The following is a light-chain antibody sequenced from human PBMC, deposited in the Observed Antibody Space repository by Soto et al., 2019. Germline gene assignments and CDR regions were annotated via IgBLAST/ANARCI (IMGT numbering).Light chain of an antibody. J-gene: IGKJ2*01. CDR2: VAA. CDR3: QQYNYGYT. Sequence: EIVMTQSPATLSVSPGERATLSCRASQSFSSNLAWYQQKPGQAPRLLIYVAATRATGIPARFSGSGSGTEFTLTISSLQSEDSAVYYCQQYNYGYTFGQGTKLEIK. V-gene: IGKV3-15*01. CDR1: QSFSSN.